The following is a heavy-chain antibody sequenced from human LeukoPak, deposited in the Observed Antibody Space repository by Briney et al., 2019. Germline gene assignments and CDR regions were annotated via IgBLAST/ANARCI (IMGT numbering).Heavy chain of an antibody. J-gene: IGHJ4*02. CDR1: GFSFGNYW. CDR2: INEDGSGK. V-gene: IGHV3-7*01. CDR3: ARGGVRRGYYDY. D-gene: IGHD1-14*01. Sequence: GGSLRLSCAASGFSFGNYWMKWVRQDPVKGLEWVANINEDGSGKYYVDSVRGRFTISRDNAKNSLYLQMNSLRTEDTAIYYCARGGVRRGYYDYWGQGTLVTVSS.